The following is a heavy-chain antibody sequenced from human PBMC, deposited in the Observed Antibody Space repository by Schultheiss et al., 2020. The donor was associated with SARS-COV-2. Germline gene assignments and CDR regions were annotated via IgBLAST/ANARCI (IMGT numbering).Heavy chain of an antibody. CDR2: ISSSGSTI. V-gene: IGHV3-11*04. CDR3: AGTSGSFLFDL. J-gene: IGHJ2*01. Sequence: GGSLRLSCAASGFTFSDYYMSWIRQAPGKGLVWVSYISSSGSTIYYADSVKGRFTISRDNAKDSLYLQMNSLRAEDTAVYYCAGTSGSFLFDLWGRGTLVTVSS. CDR1: GFTFSDYY. D-gene: IGHD2-15*01.